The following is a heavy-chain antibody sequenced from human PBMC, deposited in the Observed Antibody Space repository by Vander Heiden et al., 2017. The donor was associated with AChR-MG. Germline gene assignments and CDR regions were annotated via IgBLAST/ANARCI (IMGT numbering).Heavy chain of an antibody. D-gene: IGHD6-13*01. Sequence: EVQLVEAGGGLIQPGGSLRLSCAGSGFHGRSTYMGWFRQAPGKGLEWVSVIYSGGSTYYADSVKGRFTISRDNSKNTLYLQMNSLRAEDTAVYYCARGSPPGIAAAEVFDPWGQGTLVTVSS. CDR1: GFHGRSTY. CDR2: IYSGGST. J-gene: IGHJ5*02. CDR3: ARGSPPGIAAAEVFDP. V-gene: IGHV3-53*01.